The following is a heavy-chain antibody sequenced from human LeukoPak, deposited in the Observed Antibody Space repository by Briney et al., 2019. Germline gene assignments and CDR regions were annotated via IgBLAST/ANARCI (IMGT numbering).Heavy chain of an antibody. D-gene: IGHD3-10*01. CDR3: AREDGSGSWGD. J-gene: IGHJ4*02. CDR1: GFTFSSYA. CDR2: ISYDGSNK. Sequence: PGGSLRLSCAASGFTFSSYAMHWVRQAPGKGLEWVAVISYDGSNKYYADFVKGRFTISRDNSKNTLYLQMNSLRAEDTAVYYCAREDGSGSWGDWGQGTLVTVSS. V-gene: IGHV3-30-3*01.